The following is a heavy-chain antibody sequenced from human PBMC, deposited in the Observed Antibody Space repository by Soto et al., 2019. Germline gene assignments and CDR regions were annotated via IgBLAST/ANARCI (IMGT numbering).Heavy chain of an antibody. D-gene: IGHD1-26*01. J-gene: IGHJ4*02. CDR1: GYTFSSYG. CDR2: ISAYDGNT. V-gene: IGHV1-18*01. CDR3: VRAVPYSVGACLDH. Sequence: GASVKVSCKASGYTFSSYGITWVRQAPGQGLEWMGWISAYDGNTKSAQNLQGRVTMTTDTSTSTAYMELRSLRFDDTAVYFCVRAVPYSVGACLDHWGQGTLVTVPQ.